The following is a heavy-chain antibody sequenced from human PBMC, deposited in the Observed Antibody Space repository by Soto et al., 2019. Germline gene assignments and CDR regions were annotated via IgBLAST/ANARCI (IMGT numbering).Heavy chain of an antibody. CDR1: GFDFSNSW. D-gene: IGHD2-15*01. CDR2: INSDGSGT. CDR3: AKDTAYAMDV. Sequence: GGSLRLSSAASGFDFSNSWIHWVRQGPGKGLVWDSHINSDGSGTTYADSVKGRFTISRDNAKNTVYRQMNSLRAEDTSVYYCAKDTAYAMDVWGQGTTVTVSS. V-gene: IGHV3-74*01. J-gene: IGHJ6*02.